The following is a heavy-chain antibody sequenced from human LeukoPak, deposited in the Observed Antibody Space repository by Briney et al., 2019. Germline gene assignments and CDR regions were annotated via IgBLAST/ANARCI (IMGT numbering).Heavy chain of an antibody. J-gene: IGHJ4*02. CDR2: INPNSGGR. D-gene: IGHD6-19*01. V-gene: IGHV1-2*02. CDR1: GYTFTDYY. Sequence: ASVKVSCKASGYTFTDYYMHWVRQAPGQGLEWMGWINPNSGGRKYPQQFQGRVTITRDTSIRTTYMELSSLRSDDTAVYYCARDLSGAVTGPLDYWGQGTLVTVSS. CDR3: ARDLSGAVTGPLDY.